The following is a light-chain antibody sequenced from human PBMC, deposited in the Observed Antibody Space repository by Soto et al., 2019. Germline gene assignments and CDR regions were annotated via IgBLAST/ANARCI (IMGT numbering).Light chain of an antibody. CDR3: SSFTSTHAVV. V-gene: IGLV2-14*01. CDR1: RLDIDAYDF. CDR2: EVS. Sequence: QSVLTQPASVSGSPGQSITISCTGSRLDIDAYDFVSWYQQHPGKAPRLIIYEVSNRPSGISNRFSGSKSGITASLTISGLQAEDEADYYCSSFTSTHAVVFGAGTKVTVL. J-gene: IGLJ1*01.